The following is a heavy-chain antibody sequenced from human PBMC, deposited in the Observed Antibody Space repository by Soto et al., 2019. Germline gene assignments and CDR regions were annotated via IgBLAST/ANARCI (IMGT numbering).Heavy chain of an antibody. CDR2: IFPGDSDI. Sequence: GESLKISCKGSGYTFTSYWIGWVRQMPGKGLEWMGIIFPGDSDIKYSPSFQGQVTISADKSINTAYLQLSSLKASDTAMYYCARPPHGGGWYGPFDSWGQGTLVTVSS. D-gene: IGHD6-19*01. V-gene: IGHV5-51*01. J-gene: IGHJ4*02. CDR1: GYTFTSYW. CDR3: ARPPHGGGWYGPFDS.